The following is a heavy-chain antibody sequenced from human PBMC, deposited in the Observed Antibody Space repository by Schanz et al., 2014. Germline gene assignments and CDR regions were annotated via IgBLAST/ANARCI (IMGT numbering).Heavy chain of an antibody. J-gene: IGHJ5*02. CDR3: ARVKQGCSDTSCVLDP. V-gene: IGHV4-4*02. CDR1: GVSISSTNW. CDR2: IIHDGRT. D-gene: IGHD2-2*01. Sequence: QVQLQESGPGLVKPSGTLSLTCAVSGVSISSTNWWHWVRQSPGKGLEWLGEIIHDGRTNYNPSLGSRVTISLDKSENQFSLGLTSVTAADTALYFCARVKQGCSDTSCVLDPWGQGTLVTVSS.